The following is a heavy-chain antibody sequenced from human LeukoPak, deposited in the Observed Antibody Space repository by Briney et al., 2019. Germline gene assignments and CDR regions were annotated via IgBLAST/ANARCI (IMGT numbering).Heavy chain of an antibody. D-gene: IGHD6-13*01. Sequence: PSETMSLTCIVSGGSISSYYWNWILQPPGKGLEWIGYIYYSGTTNYNPSLKSRVTISVDTSKNQFSLKLSSVTAADTAVYYCARGVYIAAAQYGYWGQGTLVTVSS. CDR3: ARGVYIAAAQYGY. CDR1: GGSISSYY. J-gene: IGHJ1*01. V-gene: IGHV4-59*01. CDR2: IYYSGTT.